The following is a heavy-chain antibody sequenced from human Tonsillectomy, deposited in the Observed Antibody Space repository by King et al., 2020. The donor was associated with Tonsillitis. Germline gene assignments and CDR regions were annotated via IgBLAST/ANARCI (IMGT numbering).Heavy chain of an antibody. CDR3: AKDSDLTACGFWGFFDL. CDR1: GFTFSSYG. V-gene: IGHV3-30*18. Sequence: VQLVESGGGVVQPGRSLRLSCAASGFTFSSYGMHWVRQAPGKGLEWVAVISYDGSNKYYADSVKGRFTISRDNSKNTQYLQMNSLRAEDTAVYYSAKDSDLTACGFWGFFDLWGRGTLVTVSS. J-gene: IGHJ2*01. CDR2: ISYDGSNK. D-gene: IGHD2-21*01.